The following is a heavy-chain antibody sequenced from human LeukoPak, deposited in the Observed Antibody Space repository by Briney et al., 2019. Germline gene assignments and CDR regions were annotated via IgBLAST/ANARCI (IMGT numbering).Heavy chain of an antibody. CDR3: ARGSPDYISPNGHQYYMDV. D-gene: IGHD4-11*01. V-gene: IGHV3-64*01. CDR1: GFTFSSYA. J-gene: IGHJ6*03. CDR2: ISSNGGST. Sequence: PGGSLRLSRAASGFTFSSYAMHWVRQAPGKGLEYVSAISSNGGSTYYANSVKGRFTISRDNSKNTLYLQMGSLRAEDMAVYYCARGSPDYISPNGHQYYMDVWGTWTTVTVSS.